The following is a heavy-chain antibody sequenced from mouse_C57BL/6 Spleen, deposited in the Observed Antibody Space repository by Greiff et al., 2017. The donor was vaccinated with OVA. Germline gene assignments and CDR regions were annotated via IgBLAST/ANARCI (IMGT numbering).Heavy chain of an antibody. V-gene: IGHV5-9-1*02. D-gene: IGHD4-1*01. CDR1: GFTFSSYA. J-gene: IGHJ2*01. Sequence: EVKLVESGEGLVKPGGSLKLSCAASGFTFSSYAVSWVRQTPEKRLEWVAYISSGGDYIYYADTVKGRFTISRDNARNTLYLQMSSLKSEDTAMYYCTRDRLTGYFDYWGQGTTLTVSS. CDR2: ISSGGDYI. CDR3: TRDRLTGYFDY.